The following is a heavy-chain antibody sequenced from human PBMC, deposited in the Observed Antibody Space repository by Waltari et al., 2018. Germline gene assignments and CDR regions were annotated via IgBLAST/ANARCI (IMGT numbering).Heavy chain of an antibody. CDR2: ISSSGRYT. Sequence: EVQLLESGGGLVQPGGTLRLSCATSGFTFNTFAVSWVRQAPGKGVEWVATISSSGRYTCYTDSVKGRFTISRDNSKSTLYLQMNSLRAEDTAVYYCAKEPRGNNWNYYFDDWGQGTLVTVSS. CDR3: AKEPRGNNWNYYFDD. D-gene: IGHD1-7*01. V-gene: IGHV3-23*01. J-gene: IGHJ4*02. CDR1: GFTFNTFA.